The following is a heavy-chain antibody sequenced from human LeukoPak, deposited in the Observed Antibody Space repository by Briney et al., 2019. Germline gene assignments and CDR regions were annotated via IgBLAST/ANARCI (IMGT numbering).Heavy chain of an antibody. CDR1: GGSISSYY. Sequence: SETLSLTCTVSGGSISSYYWTWIRQSAGKGLEWIGRINTSGSTNYNPSLRSRVTMSVNTSKNQFSLNLTSVTAADTAVYSCAREGGDPRWLDPWGQGTLVTVSS. CDR3: AREGGDPRWLDP. V-gene: IGHV4-4*07. CDR2: INTSGST. J-gene: IGHJ5*02. D-gene: IGHD6-25*01.